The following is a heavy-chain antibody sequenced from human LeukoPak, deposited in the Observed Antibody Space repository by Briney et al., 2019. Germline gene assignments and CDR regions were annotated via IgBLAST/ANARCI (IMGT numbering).Heavy chain of an antibody. V-gene: IGHV1-18*01. D-gene: IGHD3-9*01. CDR3: AREPEPYYDILTGYYNVMGAFDI. CDR2: ISAYNGNT. CDR1: GYTFTSYG. Sequence: ASVKVSCKASGYTFTSYGISWVRQAPGQGLEWMGWISAYNGNTNYAQRLQGRVTMTTDTSTSTAYMELRSLRSDDTAVYYCAREPEPYYDILTGYYNVMGAFDIWGQGTMVTVSS. J-gene: IGHJ3*02.